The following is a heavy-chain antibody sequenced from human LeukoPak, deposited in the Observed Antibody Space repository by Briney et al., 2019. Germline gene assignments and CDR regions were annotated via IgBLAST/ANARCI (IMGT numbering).Heavy chain of an antibody. D-gene: IGHD6-13*01. CDR2: IYHSGST. Sequence: SQTLSLTCTVSGGSISSGGYYWSWIRQPPGKGPEWIGYIYHSGSTYYNPSLKSRVTISVDRSKNQFSLKLSSVTAADTAVYYCARFITAAGMGDYFDYWGQGTLVTVSS. V-gene: IGHV4-30-2*01. CDR1: GGSISSGGYY. CDR3: ARFITAAGMGDYFDY. J-gene: IGHJ4*02.